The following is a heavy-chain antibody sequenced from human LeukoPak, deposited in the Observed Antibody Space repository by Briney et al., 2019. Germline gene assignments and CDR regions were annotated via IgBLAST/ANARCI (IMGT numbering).Heavy chain of an antibody. V-gene: IGHV1-69*04. Sequence: SVKVSCKACGYTFTSYSINWVRQAPGQSLEWMGRVLPVLGLSKTAQNFQGRVTITADKSTTTAYMELSSLRSEDTAVYYCARGSYYGSGSASDAFYIWGQGTKVTVS. CDR2: VLPVLGLS. CDR3: ARGSYYGSGSASDAFYI. D-gene: IGHD3-10*01. J-gene: IGHJ3*02. CDR1: GYTFTSYS.